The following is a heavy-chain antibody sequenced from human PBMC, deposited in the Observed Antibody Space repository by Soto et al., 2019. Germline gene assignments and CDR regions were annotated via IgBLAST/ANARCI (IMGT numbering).Heavy chain of an antibody. CDR3: ARDVDTSKVSASGIFYY. Sequence: ASVKVSCKASGYTFTSYGISWVRQAPGQGLEWMGWISAYNGNTNYAQKLQGRVTMTTDTSTSTAYMELRSLRSDDTAVYYCARDVDTSKVSASGIFYYRGQRTLVPVSA. CDR1: GYTFTSYG. J-gene: IGHJ4*01. V-gene: IGHV1-18*01. D-gene: IGHD5-18*01. CDR2: ISAYNGNT.